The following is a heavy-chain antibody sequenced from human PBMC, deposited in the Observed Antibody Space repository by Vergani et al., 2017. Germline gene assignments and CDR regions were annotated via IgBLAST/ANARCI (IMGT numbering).Heavy chain of an antibody. CDR3: AREGAYCGGDCYSSWFDP. CDR2: INPSGGST. D-gene: IGHD2-21*01. CDR1: GYTFTSYY. J-gene: IGHJ5*02. Sequence: QVQLVQSGAEVKKPGASVKVSCKASGYTFTSYYMHWVRQAPGQGLEWTGIINPSGGSTSYAQKFQGRVTMTRDTSTSTVYMELSSLRSEDTAVYYCAREGAYCGGDCYSSWFDPWGQGTLVTVSS. V-gene: IGHV1-46*03.